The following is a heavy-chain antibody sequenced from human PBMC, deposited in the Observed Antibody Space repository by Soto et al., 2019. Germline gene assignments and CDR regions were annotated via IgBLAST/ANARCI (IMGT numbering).Heavy chain of an antibody. D-gene: IGHD6-19*01. CDR2: ISNGGTTI. J-gene: IGHJ4*02. CDR1: GFTFSGYE. CDR3: AREERPPGRGWSRALDS. Sequence: GGSLRLSCAASGFTFSGYEMNWVRQAPGKGLEWLSYISNGGTTIYYADAVKGRFTISTDNAENALYPHITTLSVEDTAIYDSAREERPPGRGWSRALDSWGQGTLVTVSS. V-gene: IGHV3-48*03.